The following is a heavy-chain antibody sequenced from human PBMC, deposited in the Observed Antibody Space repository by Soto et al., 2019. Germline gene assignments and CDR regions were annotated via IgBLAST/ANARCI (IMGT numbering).Heavy chain of an antibody. V-gene: IGHV1-46*01. CDR3: ARDRGRWLQFAYFDY. J-gene: IGHJ4*02. Sequence: ASVKVSCKASGYTFTTYYMHWVRQAPGQGLEWMGIISPSSGSTSYAQRFQGRVTMTRGTSTSTVYMDLSSLRSEDTAVYYCARDRGRWLQFAYFDYWGQGTLVTVSS. D-gene: IGHD5-12*01. CDR2: ISPSSGST. CDR1: GYTFTTYY.